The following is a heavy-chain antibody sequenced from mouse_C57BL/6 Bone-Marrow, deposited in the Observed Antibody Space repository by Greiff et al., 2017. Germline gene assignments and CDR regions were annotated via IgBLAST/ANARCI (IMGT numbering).Heavy chain of an antibody. V-gene: IGHV14-4*01. CDR2: IDPENGDT. J-gene: IGHJ3*01. CDR1: GFNIKDAY. CDR3: TTGGSPFAY. D-gene: IGHD1-1*01. Sequence: EVKLMESGAELVRPGASVKLSCPASGFNIKDAYMHWVKQRPEQGLEWIGWIDPENGDTEYASKFQGKATITADTSSNTAYLQLSSLTSEDTAVYYCTTGGSPFAYWGQGTLVTVSA.